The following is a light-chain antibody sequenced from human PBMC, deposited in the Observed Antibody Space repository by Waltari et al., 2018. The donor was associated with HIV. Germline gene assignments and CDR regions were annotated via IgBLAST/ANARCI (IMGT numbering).Light chain of an antibody. V-gene: IGKV1-33*01. CDR1: VDIGDS. J-gene: IGKJ3*01. CDR3: QHYNNRLMFT. CDR2: DAP. Sequence: GQSVTITCQANVDIGDSLHWYQQKLGIAPKLLIYDAPNLNTGVPSRFSGSGAGTTFTLTISSRQPDDLATYYCQHYNNRLMFTFGPGTTVGL.